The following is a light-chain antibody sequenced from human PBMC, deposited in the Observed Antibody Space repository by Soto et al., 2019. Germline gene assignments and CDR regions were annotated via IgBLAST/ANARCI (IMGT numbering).Light chain of an antibody. J-gene: IGKJ5*01. CDR1: QSVSRN. CDR3: QQYNNWPPIT. CDR2: GAS. Sequence: VLKQPPATLSVYPGERATLSCRASQSVSRNLAWYQQKPGQAPRLLIYGASTRATGIPSRFSGSGSGTEFTLTISSLQSEDFAVYYCQQYNNWPPITFGQGTRLEIK. V-gene: IGKV3-15*01.